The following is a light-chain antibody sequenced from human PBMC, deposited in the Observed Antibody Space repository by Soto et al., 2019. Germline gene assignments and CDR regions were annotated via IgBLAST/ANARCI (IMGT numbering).Light chain of an antibody. J-gene: IGKJ5*01. CDR2: GAS. V-gene: IGKV3-20*01. Sequence: EIVLTRSPGSLSLSRWGGVSGGVLASQNVSSTSLAWYQQKPGQTPRLLIYGASSRATGTPDRISGGGSGTHFTLTISRLEPQDFAVYYCQHYLTSSITFGQGTRLEI. CDR3: QHYLTSSIT. CDR1: QNVSSTS.